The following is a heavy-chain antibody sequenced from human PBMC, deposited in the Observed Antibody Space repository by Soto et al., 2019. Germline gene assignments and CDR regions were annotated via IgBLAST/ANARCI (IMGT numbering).Heavy chain of an antibody. V-gene: IGHV4-31*03. Sequence: SETLSLTCTVSGGSISSGGYYWSWIRHHPGKGLEWIGYIYYSGSTYYNPSLKSRVTISVDTSKNQFSLRLSSVTAADTAVYYCARDARGTVVRGIIILDAFDIWGQGTMVTVSS. D-gene: IGHD3-10*01. J-gene: IGHJ3*02. CDR3: ARDARGTVVRGIIILDAFDI. CDR2: IYYSGST. CDR1: GGSISSGGYY.